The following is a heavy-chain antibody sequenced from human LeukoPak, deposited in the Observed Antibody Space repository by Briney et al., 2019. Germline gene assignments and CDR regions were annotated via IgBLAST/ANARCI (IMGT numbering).Heavy chain of an antibody. D-gene: IGHD5-12*01. J-gene: IGHJ6*02. CDR2: MSPNSGNT. CDR3: ARSRSVGRDSGYYYYYYGMDV. Sequence: ASVKVSCKASGYTFTSYDIKWVRQATGQGLEWMGWMSPNSGNTGYAQKFQGRVTMTRNTSISTAYMELSSLRSEDTAVYYCARSRSVGRDSGYYYYYYGMDVWGQGTTVTVSS. V-gene: IGHV1-8*01. CDR1: GYTFTSYD.